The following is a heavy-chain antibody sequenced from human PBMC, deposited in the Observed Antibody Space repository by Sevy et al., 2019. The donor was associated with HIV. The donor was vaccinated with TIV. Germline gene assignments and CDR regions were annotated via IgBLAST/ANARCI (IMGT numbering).Heavy chain of an antibody. Sequence: GESLKISCAASGFTFSSYSMNWVRQAPGKGLEWVSSISSSSSYIYYADSVKGRFTISRDNAKNSLYLQMNSLRAEDTAVYYCARDGLMAYCSSTSCYGNYMDVWGKGTTVTVSS. J-gene: IGHJ6*03. CDR2: ISSSSSYI. D-gene: IGHD2-2*01. CDR1: GFTFSSYS. CDR3: ARDGLMAYCSSTSCYGNYMDV. V-gene: IGHV3-21*01.